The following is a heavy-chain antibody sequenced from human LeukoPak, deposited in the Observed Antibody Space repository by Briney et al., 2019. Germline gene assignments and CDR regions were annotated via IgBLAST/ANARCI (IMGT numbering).Heavy chain of an antibody. CDR3: ARASYGDYAANYYYGMDV. CDR1: GGSISSYY. CDR2: IYYSGST. V-gene: IGHV4-59*01. Sequence: PSETLSLICNVSGGSISSYYWSWIRQPPGKGLEWIGYIYYSGSTNYNPSLKSRVTISVDTSKNQFSLKLSSVTAADTAVYYCARASYGDYAANYYYGMDVWGQGTTVTVSS. D-gene: IGHD4-17*01. J-gene: IGHJ6*02.